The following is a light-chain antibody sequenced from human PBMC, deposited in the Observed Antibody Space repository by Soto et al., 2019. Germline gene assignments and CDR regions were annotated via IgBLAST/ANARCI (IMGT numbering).Light chain of an antibody. V-gene: IGKV1-5*01. J-gene: IGKJ1*01. Sequence: DIQMTQYPSTLSASVGDRVTITCGASQSISSWLAWYQQKPGKAPKLLIYDASSLESGVPSRFRGSGSGTELTLTISSLQTDDFATYYCQQYNSYPETFGQGTKVDIK. CDR1: QSISSW. CDR2: DAS. CDR3: QQYNSYPET.